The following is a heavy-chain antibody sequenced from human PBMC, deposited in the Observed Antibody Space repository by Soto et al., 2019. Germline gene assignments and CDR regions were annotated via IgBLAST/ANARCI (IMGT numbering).Heavy chain of an antibody. Sequence: EVQLVETGGGLIQPGGSLRLSCAASGFTVSSNYMSWVRQAPGKGLEWVSVIYSGGSTYYADSAKGRFTISRDTCKNTVYLQMKSLGAEDTALYYCASLYSSGYYPNWFDPWGQGTLVTVSS. V-gene: IGHV3-53*02. CDR3: ASLYSSGYYPNWFDP. CDR2: IYSGGST. J-gene: IGHJ5*02. CDR1: GFTVSSNY. D-gene: IGHD3-22*01.